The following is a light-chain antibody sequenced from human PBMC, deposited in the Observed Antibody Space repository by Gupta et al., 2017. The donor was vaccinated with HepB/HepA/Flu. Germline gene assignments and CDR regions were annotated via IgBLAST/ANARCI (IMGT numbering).Light chain of an antibody. CDR1: NSDLGSYNL. CDR2: EVN. Sequence: QSALTQPASGSGSPGPASTISCTGTNSDLGSYNLVSWYQQHPGKAPKLMIYEVNKPPSGVSNRFAGSKSGNTASLTISGLQAEDEADYYCCSYAGSDSVVFGGGTKLTVL. CDR3: CSYAGSDSVV. V-gene: IGLV2-23*02. J-gene: IGLJ2*01.